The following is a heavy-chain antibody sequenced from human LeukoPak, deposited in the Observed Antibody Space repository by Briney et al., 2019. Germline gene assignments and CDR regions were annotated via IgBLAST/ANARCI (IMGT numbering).Heavy chain of an antibody. CDR3: AKDRGEVPARGWFDP. CDR2: VSGSGAGT. J-gene: IGHJ5*02. CDR1: GFIYRSSW. Sequence: GGSLTLSCTASGFIYRSSWRSWVRQAPGKGLEWVSVVSGSGAGTYYTDSVKGRFTISRDNSKNTLYLQMNSLRAEDTAVYYCAKDRGEVPARGWFDPWGQGTLVTVSS. V-gene: IGHV3-23*01. D-gene: IGHD2-2*01.